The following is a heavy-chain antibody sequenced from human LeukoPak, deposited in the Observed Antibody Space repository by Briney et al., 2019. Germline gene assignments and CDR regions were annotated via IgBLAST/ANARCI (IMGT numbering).Heavy chain of an antibody. D-gene: IGHD6-6*01. Sequence: SETLSLTCTVSGYSISSGYYWGWIRQPPGKGLEWIGSIYHSGSTYYNPSLKSRVTISVDTSKNQFSLKLGSVTAADTAVYYCARRGAARPYYYYYMDVWGKGTTVTVSS. CDR1: GYSISSGYY. CDR2: IYHSGST. CDR3: ARRGAARPYYYYYMDV. V-gene: IGHV4-38-2*02. J-gene: IGHJ6*03.